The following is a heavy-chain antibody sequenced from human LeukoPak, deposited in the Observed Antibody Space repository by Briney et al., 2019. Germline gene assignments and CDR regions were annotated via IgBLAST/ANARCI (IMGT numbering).Heavy chain of an antibody. D-gene: IGHD6-19*01. CDR1: GFTFSSYV. CDR2: ISYDGSNK. CDR3: AREQREAVAGIEVDDAFDI. J-gene: IGHJ3*02. Sequence: GGSLRLSCAASGFTFSSYVMHWVRQAPGKGLEWVAVISYDGSNKYYADFVKGRFTISRDNSKNTLYLQMNSLRAEDTAVYYCAREQREAVAGIEVDDAFDIWGQGTMVTVSS. V-gene: IGHV3-30-3*01.